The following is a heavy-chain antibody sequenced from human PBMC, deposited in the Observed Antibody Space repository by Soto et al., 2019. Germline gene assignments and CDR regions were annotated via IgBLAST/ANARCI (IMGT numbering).Heavy chain of an antibody. CDR1: GVSLSDYY. CDR2: ILPSGRT. V-gene: IGHV4-34*02. CDR3: ARLNYFDSSPFDY. D-gene: IGHD3-22*01. Sequence: QGQLQQWGAGLLKPSETLSLTCGVYGVSLSDYYWSWLRQPPGKGLEWIGEILPSGRTNYNPSLKSRVTISRDTSKSQFSLSLPSVSAADTAVYYCARLNYFDSSPFDYWGQGTLVTVSS. J-gene: IGHJ4*02.